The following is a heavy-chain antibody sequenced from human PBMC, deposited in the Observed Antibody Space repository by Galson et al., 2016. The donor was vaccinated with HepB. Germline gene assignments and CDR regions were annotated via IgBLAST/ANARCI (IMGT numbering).Heavy chain of an antibody. CDR1: GGSFSGYY. D-gene: IGHD3-3*01. CDR2: MNHRGVT. V-gene: IGHV4-34*01. Sequence: SETLSLTCAVYGGSFSGYYWSWIRQPPGKGLEWIGEMNHRGVTNYNPSLKGRVTISVDTSKKQISLKLSSVTAADTAVYYCATGSRITIFGVARRGASYYMDVWGKGTTVTVSS. CDR3: ATGSRITIFGVARRGASYYMDV. J-gene: IGHJ6*03.